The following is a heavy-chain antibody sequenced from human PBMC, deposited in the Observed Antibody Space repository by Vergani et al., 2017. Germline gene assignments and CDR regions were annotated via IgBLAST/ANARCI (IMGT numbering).Heavy chain of an antibody. V-gene: IGHV3-9*01. CDR1: GFTLDDYA. CDR3: AKDKGWGLVENAFDI. CDR2: ISWNSGSI. Sequence: EVQLVESGGGLVQPGRSLRLSCAASGFTLDDYAMHWVRQAPGKGLEWVSGISWNSGSIGYADSVKGRFTISRDNAKNSPYLQMNRLRAEDTALYYCAKDKGWGLVENAFDIWGQGTMVTVSS. J-gene: IGHJ3*02. D-gene: IGHD5-24*01.